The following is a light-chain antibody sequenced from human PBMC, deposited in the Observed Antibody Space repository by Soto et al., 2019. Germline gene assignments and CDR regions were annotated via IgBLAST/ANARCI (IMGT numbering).Light chain of an antibody. CDR3: QQSYSPSLT. Sequence: DIQLTQSPSSRCASVGDRVIITCRASQTISNFLNWYQQKPGKAPKVVVYAASTLQSGVPLRFSGSGSGTHFTLTISSLQPEDCATYYCQQSYSPSLTFGGGTKVDIK. CDR1: QTISNF. V-gene: IGKV1-39*01. J-gene: IGKJ4*01. CDR2: AAS.